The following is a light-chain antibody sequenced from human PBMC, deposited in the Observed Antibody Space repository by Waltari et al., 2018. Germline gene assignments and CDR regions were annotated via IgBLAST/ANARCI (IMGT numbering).Light chain of an antibody. CDR2: GAS. V-gene: IGKV3-15*01. CDR3: QQYDNWPPYT. J-gene: IGKJ2*01. CDR1: QSVSSN. Sequence: EIVMTQSPATLSVSPGDRATASCRASQSVSSNLAWYQQKPGQAPRLLLYGASTRATGIPARFSGSGSGTEFTLTVSSLQSEDFAVYYCQQYDNWPPYTFGQGTKLEIK.